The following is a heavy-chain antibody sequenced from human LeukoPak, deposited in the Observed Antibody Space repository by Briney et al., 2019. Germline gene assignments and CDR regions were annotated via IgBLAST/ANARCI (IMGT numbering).Heavy chain of an antibody. V-gene: IGHV4-34*01. Sequence: SETLSLTCAVYGGSFSGYYWSWIRQPPGKGLEWIGEINHSGSTNYNPSLKSRVTISVDTSKNQFSLKLSSVTAADTAVYYCARTTWIKLWLRRGGGYFDYWGQGTLVTVSS. CDR1: GGSFSGYY. CDR3: ARTTWIKLWLRRGGGYFDY. CDR2: INHSGST. D-gene: IGHD5-18*01. J-gene: IGHJ4*02.